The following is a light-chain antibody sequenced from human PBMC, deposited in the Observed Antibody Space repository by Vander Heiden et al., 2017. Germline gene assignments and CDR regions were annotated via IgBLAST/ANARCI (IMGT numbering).Light chain of an antibody. V-gene: IGKV2-28*01. CDR1: QSLLHSNGYNY. Sequence: DIVMPQSPLSLPVTPGEPASISCRSSQSLLHSNGYNYLDWYLQKPGQSPQLLIYLGSNRASGVPDRFSASGSGTDFTLKIRRVEAEDVGVYYCRQSLETPQTFGGGTKVEIK. J-gene: IGKJ4*01. CDR3: RQSLETPQT. CDR2: LGS.